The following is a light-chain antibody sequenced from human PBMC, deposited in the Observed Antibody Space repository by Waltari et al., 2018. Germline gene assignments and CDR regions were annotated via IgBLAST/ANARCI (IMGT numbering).Light chain of an antibody. Sequence: SFDLTQPPSVSVSPGQTASITCSADKLGDKYVSWYQQKPGLSPVLVIYEDNKRPSGIPERFSGSNCGNASTLTISGIQSREESDYYWLAWDTRTLFVFGTGTRVTVL. J-gene: IGLJ1*01. V-gene: IGLV3-1*01. CDR3: LAWDTRTLFV. CDR1: KLGDKY. CDR2: EDN.